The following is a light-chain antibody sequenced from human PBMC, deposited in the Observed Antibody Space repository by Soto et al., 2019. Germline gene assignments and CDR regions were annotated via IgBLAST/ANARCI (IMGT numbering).Light chain of an antibody. Sequence: IQLTQSPSSLSASVGDRVTIACRASQGISSYLAWYQQKPGKAPKLLIYAASTLQSGVPSRFSGSGSGTDFALTISSLQPEDFATYYCQQLTRYPPSYTFGQGTQLEIK. CDR3: QQLTRYPPSYT. CDR2: AAS. J-gene: IGKJ2*01. CDR1: QGISSY. V-gene: IGKV1-9*01.